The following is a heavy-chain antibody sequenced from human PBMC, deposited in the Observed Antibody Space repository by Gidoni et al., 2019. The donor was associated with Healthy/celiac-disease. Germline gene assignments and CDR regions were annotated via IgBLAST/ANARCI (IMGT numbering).Heavy chain of an antibody. D-gene: IGHD3-16*01. Sequence: EVQLVESGGGLVKPGGSLRLSCAAYGFTFSSYSMNWVRQAPGKGLEWVSSISSSSSYIYYADSVKGRFTISRDNAKNSLYLQMNSLRAEDTAVYYCASSLWNWFDPWGQGTLVTVSS. V-gene: IGHV3-21*01. J-gene: IGHJ5*02. CDR3: ASSLWNWFDP. CDR1: GFTFSSYS. CDR2: ISSSSSYI.